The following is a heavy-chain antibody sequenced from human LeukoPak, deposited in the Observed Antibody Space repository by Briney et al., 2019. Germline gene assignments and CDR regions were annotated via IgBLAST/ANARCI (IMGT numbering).Heavy chain of an antibody. CDR2: ISYDGSNK. V-gene: IGHV3-30*04. CDR1: GFTFSSYA. CDR3: ARDDAMVRGVISAY. D-gene: IGHD3-10*01. Sequence: GGSLRLSCAASGFTFSSYAMHWVRQAPGKGLEWVAVISYDGSNKYYADSVKGRSTISRDNSKNTLYLQMNSLRAEDTAVYYCARDDAMVRGVISAYWGQGTLVTVSS. J-gene: IGHJ4*02.